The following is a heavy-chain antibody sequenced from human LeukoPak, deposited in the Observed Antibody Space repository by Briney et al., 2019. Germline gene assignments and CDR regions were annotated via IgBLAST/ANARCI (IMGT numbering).Heavy chain of an antibody. CDR3: ARVFSDFWSGYSYVWWFDP. CDR1: GFTFSSYW. J-gene: IGHJ5*02. V-gene: IGHV3-7*01. Sequence: GGSLRLSCAASGFTFSSYWMSWVRQAPGKGLEWVANIKQDGSEKYYVDSVKGRFTISRDNAKNSLYLQMNSLRAEDTAVYYCARVFSDFWSGYSYVWWFDPWGQGTLVTVSS. CDR2: IKQDGSEK. D-gene: IGHD3-3*01.